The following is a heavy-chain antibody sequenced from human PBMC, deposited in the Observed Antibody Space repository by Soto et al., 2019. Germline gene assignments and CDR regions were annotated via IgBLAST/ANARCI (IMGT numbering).Heavy chain of an antibody. V-gene: IGHV4-39*01. J-gene: IGHJ5*02. CDR1: GGSTRSSSYH. CDR2: IDYRGST. CDR3: ARSRYFHDSSGYPHPDLRAP. Sequence: PSETLSLTCTVSGGSTRSSSYHWGWIRQPPGKGLDRTGSIDYRGSTYYNPSLKSRVTISVDTSKNQFSLKLSSVTAADTAVYYCARSRYFHDSSGYPHPDLRAPWGQGTLATVSS. D-gene: IGHD3-22*01.